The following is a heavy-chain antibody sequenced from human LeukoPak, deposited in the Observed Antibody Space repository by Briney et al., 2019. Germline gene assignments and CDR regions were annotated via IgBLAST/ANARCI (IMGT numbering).Heavy chain of an antibody. D-gene: IGHD6-13*01. Sequence: PGGSLRLSGAASGFTFRSCGMHWVRQAPGKGLEWVAVISDDGGDKYYAASVKGRFTISRDNSRNTLFPQMNSLRVEDTAVYYCAKDVDIAAAAYYFDYWGQGTLVTVSS. CDR1: GFTFRSCG. J-gene: IGHJ4*02. V-gene: IGHV3-30*18. CDR2: ISDDGGDK. CDR3: AKDVDIAAAAYYFDY.